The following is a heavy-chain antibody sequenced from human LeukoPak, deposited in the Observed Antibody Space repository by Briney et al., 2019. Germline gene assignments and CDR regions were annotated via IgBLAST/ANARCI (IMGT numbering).Heavy chain of an antibody. J-gene: IGHJ4*02. V-gene: IGHV3-23*01. CDR1: GFTFSSYW. Sequence: PGGSLRLSCAASGFTFSSYWMSWVRQAPGKGLEWVSTIDDGGSNTYYADSVKGRFTISRDNSKNTLYLQMNSLRAEDTAIYYCAKAGTVGATFRMDYWGQGTLVTVSS. CDR2: IDDGGSNT. CDR3: AKAGTVGATFRMDY. D-gene: IGHD1-26*01.